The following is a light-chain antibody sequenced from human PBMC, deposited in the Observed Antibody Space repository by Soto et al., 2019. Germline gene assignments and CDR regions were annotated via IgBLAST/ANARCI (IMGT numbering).Light chain of an antibody. Sequence: DVVMTQSPLSLPVTLGQPASISCRSSQSLVQGDGNTYLNWFQQRPGQSPRRLIYKVSNRDSGVPGRFSGRGSRNGLTLQISRVGGEGVWIYFCLQGWHWPTFGQGTKLEIK. J-gene: IGKJ2*01. CDR3: LQGWHWPT. V-gene: IGKV2-30*02. CDR1: QSLVQGDGNTY. CDR2: KVS.